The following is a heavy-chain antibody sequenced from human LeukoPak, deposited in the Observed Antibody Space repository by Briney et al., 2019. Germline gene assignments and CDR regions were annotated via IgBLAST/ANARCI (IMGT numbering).Heavy chain of an antibody. J-gene: IGHJ4*02. CDR1: GYTFTNFG. CDR2: ISAYNGNL. CDR3: ARGGGTRVYYFDY. D-gene: IGHD1-1*01. V-gene: IGHV1-18*01. Sequence: ASVKVSCKASGYTFTNFGVAWVRQAPGQGLEWMAWISAYNGNLNYAQKFQGRVTMTTDTSTSTAYMELRNLTSDETAVYFCARGGGTRVYYFDYWGRGTLVTVSS.